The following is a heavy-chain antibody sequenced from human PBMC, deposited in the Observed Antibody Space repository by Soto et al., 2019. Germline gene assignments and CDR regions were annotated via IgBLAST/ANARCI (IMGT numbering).Heavy chain of an antibody. J-gene: IGHJ5*02. CDR1: GYIFTSYY. V-gene: IGHV1-46*01. CDR3: ARETYGDYVGYFDP. Sequence: ASVKVSCKASGYIFTSYYIHWVRQAPGQGLEWMGWINPFDGSRMFAQSFQGRVTMTRDRSKNQFSLKVRSVTAADTAVYYCARETYGDYVGYFDPWGQGIQVTVSS. D-gene: IGHD4-17*01. CDR2: INPFDGSR.